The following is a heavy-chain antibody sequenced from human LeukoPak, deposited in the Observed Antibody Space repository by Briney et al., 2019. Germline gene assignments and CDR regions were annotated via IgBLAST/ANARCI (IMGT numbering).Heavy chain of an antibody. V-gene: IGHV3-23*01. J-gene: IGHJ6*04. Sequence: GGSLRLSCAASGFTFSSYTMSWVRQAPGKGPEWVSAISGSGGSTYYADSVKGRFTISRDNSKNTLYLQMNSLRAEDTAVYYCAELGITMIGGVWGKGTTVTISS. CDR2: ISGSGGST. CDR3: AELGITMIGGV. CDR1: GFTFSSYT. D-gene: IGHD3-10*02.